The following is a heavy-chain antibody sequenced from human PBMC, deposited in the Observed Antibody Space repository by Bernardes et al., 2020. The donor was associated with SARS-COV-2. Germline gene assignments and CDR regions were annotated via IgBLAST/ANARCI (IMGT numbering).Heavy chain of an antibody. CDR2: ISGSSDYI. CDR1: GFTFSTNS. Sequence: GSLRLSCTASGFTFSTNSMSWVRQAPGKGLEWVQSISGSSDYIFYADSLKGRFTISRDNAKNSLYLQMNSLRAEDTAVYYCASKIVGATTNCWGQGTLVTVSS. V-gene: IGHV3-21*01. CDR3: ASKIVGATTNC. J-gene: IGHJ4*02. D-gene: IGHD1-26*01.